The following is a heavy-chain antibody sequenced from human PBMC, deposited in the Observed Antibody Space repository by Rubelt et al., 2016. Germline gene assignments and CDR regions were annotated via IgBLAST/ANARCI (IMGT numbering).Heavy chain of an antibody. CDR1: GGSFSGYY. Sequence: QVQLQQWGAGLLKPSETLSLTCAVYGGSFSGYYWSWIRQPPGKGLEWIGEINHSGSTNYNPSLKSRVTISVDTSKNQFSLKLSSVTAADTGVYYWARLMGQFRTYNWFDPWGQGTLVTVSS. CDR3: ARLMGQFRTYNWFDP. J-gene: IGHJ5*02. V-gene: IGHV4-34*01. D-gene: IGHD2-8*01. CDR2: INHSGST.